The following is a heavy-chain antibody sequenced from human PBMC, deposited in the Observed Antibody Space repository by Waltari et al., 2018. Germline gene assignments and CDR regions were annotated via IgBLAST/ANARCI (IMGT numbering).Heavy chain of an antibody. CDR1: GGTFSSYA. CDR3: ARGEWKYYDSSGAYFDY. J-gene: IGHJ4*02. D-gene: IGHD3-22*01. Sequence: QVQLVQSGAEVKKPGSSVKVSCKASGGTFSSYAISWGRQAPGQGLEWMGRIIPIFGTANYAQKFQGRVTITADESTSTAYMELSSLRSEDTAVYYCARGEWKYYDSSGAYFDYWGQGTLVTVSS. V-gene: IGHV1-69*15. CDR2: IIPIFGTA.